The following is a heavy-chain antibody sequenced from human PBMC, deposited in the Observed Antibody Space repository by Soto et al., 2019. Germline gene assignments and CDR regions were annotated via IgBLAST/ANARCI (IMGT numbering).Heavy chain of an antibody. CDR3: AKPYSRGNFGP. Sequence: QVQLVESGGGVVQPGRSLRLSCAASGFTFSSYGMHWVRQAPGKGLEWVAVISYDGSNKYYADSVKGRFTISRDNSKNTLYLQMNSLRAEDTAVYYCAKPYSRGNFGPWGQGTLVTVSS. CDR1: GFTFSSYG. J-gene: IGHJ5*02. CDR2: ISYDGSNK. V-gene: IGHV3-30*18. D-gene: IGHD6-13*01.